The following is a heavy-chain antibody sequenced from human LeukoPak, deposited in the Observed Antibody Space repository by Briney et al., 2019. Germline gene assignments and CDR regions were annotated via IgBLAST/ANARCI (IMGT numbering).Heavy chain of an antibody. D-gene: IGHD6-6*01. CDR2: INPNSGGT. J-gene: IGHJ3*02. Sequence: ASVKVSCKASGYTFTGYYMHWVRQAPGQGLEWMGRINPNSGGTNYAQKFQGRVTMTRDTSISTAYMELSRLRSDDTAVYYCARVAQLVFNDAFDIWGQGTMVTVSS. V-gene: IGHV1-2*06. CDR3: ARVAQLVFNDAFDI. CDR1: GYTFTGYY.